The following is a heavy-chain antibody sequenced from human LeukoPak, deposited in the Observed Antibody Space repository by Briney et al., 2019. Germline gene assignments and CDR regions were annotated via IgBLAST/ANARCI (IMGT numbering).Heavy chain of an antibody. J-gene: IGHJ4*01. D-gene: IGHD6-13*01. V-gene: IGHV3-7*01. CDR3: ARDGTAAGLYFDL. CDR2: TKQDGGEK. Sequence: GGSLRLSCAVSGFTFSSYWMNWVRQAPGKGLEWVASTKQDGGEKSYVDSVKGRFTISRDNAKNSLYLQMSSLRAEDTAVYYCARDGTAAGLYFDLWGQGTLVTVSS. CDR1: GFTFSSYW.